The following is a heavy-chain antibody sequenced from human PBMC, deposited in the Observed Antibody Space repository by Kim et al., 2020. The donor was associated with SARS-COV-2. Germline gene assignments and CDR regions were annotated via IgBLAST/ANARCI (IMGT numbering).Heavy chain of an antibody. D-gene: IGHD2-2*01. CDR1: GFTFDDYG. CDR3: ARDDFVVVPAAIQIDNWFDP. Sequence: GGSLRLSCAASGFTFDDYGMSWVRQAPGKGLEWVSGINWNGGSTGYADSVKGRFTISRDNAKNSLYLQMNSLRAEDTALYHCARDDFVVVPAAIQIDNWFDPWGQGTLVTVSS. V-gene: IGHV3-20*01. CDR2: INWNGGST. J-gene: IGHJ5*02.